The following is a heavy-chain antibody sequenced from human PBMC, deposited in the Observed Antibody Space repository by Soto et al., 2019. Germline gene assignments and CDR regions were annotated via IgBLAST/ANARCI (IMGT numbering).Heavy chain of an antibody. CDR2: IHRSGSP. J-gene: IGHJ4*02. Sequence: QVQLQESGPGLVRPSETLSLTCTVSGVSLTTTSWWTWVRQPPVKGLEWIGEIHRSGSPNYGPSLKQPVIISIDKSKTQFSLRLTSVTDADPAIYYCARVTFGGGIIPFDLWGKGTLVTVSS. CDR3: ARVTFGGGIIPFDL. V-gene: IGHV4-4*02. CDR1: GVSLTTTSW. D-gene: IGHD3-16*01.